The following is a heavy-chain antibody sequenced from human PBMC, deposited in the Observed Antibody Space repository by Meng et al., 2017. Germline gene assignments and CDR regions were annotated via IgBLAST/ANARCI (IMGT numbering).Heavy chain of an antibody. CDR1: GFTFSSYS. J-gene: IGHJ4*02. Sequence: GDSLKISCAASGFTFSSYSMNWVRQAPGKGLEWVSSISSSSSYIYYADSVKGRCTISRDNAKNSLYLQMNSLRAEDTAVYYCARDLLYDILTCYYPDWGQGTLVTVSS. D-gene: IGHD3-9*01. CDR3: ARDLLYDILTCYYPD. CDR2: ISSSSSYI. V-gene: IGHV3-21*01.